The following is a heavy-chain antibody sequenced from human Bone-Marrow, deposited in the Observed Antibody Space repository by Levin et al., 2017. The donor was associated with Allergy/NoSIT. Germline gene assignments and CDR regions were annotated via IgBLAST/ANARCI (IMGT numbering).Heavy chain of an antibody. CDR2: IFYVGGT. CDR3: ALLRRDETY. J-gene: IGHJ4*02. V-gene: IGHV4-59*01. D-gene: IGHD5-24*01. Sequence: ASETLSLTCTVSGGSIGSFYWSWMRQSPGKGLEWIGYIFYVGGTSYNPSLQSRVTISIDKSKKEFSLKLSSVTAADTAMYYCALLRRDETYWGQGSLVTVSS. CDR1: GGSIGSFY.